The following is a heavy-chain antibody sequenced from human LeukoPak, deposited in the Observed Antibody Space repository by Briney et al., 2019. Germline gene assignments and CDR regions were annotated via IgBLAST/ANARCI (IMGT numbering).Heavy chain of an antibody. V-gene: IGHV3-23*01. J-gene: IGHJ3*02. CDR2: ITASDYTT. Sequence: GGSLRLSCAASGFIFREYAMTWVRQAPGKGLEWVSSITASDYTTYAHSVKGRFTISRDTSKNTLYLQMDSLRGDDTALYHCARDPNGDYIGAFDNWGQGTMVTVSS. CDR1: GFIFREYA. CDR3: ARDPNGDYIGAFDN. D-gene: IGHD4-17*01.